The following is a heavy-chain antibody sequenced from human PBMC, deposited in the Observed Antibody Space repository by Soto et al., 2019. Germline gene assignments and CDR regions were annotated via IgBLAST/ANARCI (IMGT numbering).Heavy chain of an antibody. CDR3: ARVRSEAATNFYYYYYYGMDV. CDR2: IYYSGST. J-gene: IGHJ6*02. V-gene: IGHV4-31*03. CDR1: GGSISSGGYY. D-gene: IGHD2-15*01. Sequence: PSEPLSLTCTVSGGSISSGGYYWSWIRQHPGKGLEWIGYIYYSGSTYYNPSLKSRVTISVDTSKNQYSLKLSSVTAADTAVYYCARVRSEAATNFYYYYYYGMDVWGQGTTVTVSS.